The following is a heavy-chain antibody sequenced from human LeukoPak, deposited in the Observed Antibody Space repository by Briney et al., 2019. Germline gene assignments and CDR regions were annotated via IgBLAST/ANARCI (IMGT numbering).Heavy chain of an antibody. CDR3: ARVVIGGSYYGDFDY. D-gene: IGHD1-26*01. CDR1: GYTFTSYG. Sequence: GASVKVSCKASGYTFTSYGISWVRQAPGQGLEWMGWISAYNGNTNYAQKLQGRVTMTTDTSTSTAYMGLRSLRSDDTAVYYCARVVIGGSYYGDFDYWGQGSLVTVSS. V-gene: IGHV1-18*01. J-gene: IGHJ4*02. CDR2: ISAYNGNT.